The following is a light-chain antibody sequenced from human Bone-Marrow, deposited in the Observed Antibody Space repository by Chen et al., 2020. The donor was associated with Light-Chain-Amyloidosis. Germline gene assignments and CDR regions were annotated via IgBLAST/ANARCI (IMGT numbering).Light chain of an antibody. CDR2: EVS. CDR1: SSDVGSYNR. Sequence: QSALTQPPSVSGSPGQSVTISCTGTSSDVGSYNRVSWYQQPPGTAPKLMIYEVSNRPSGVPDRFSGSKSGNTDSLTISGLQAEDESDYYCSSFTSSNTWVFGGGTKLTVL. J-gene: IGLJ3*02. V-gene: IGLV2-18*02. CDR3: SSFTSSNTWV.